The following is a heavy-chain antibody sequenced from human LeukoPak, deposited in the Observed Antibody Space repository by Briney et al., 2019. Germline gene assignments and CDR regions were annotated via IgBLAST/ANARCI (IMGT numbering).Heavy chain of an antibody. CDR2: INTYNGNT. V-gene: IGHV1-18*04. Sequence: GASVKVSCKASSYILTTYGISWVRQAPGQGLEWMGWINTYNGNTNYAQKLQGRVTMTTDTSTSTAYMDLRSLRSDGTAVYYCARQAGGYSSGWYQFHFDYWGQGTLVTVSS. D-gene: IGHD6-19*01. CDR3: ARQAGGYSSGWYQFHFDY. J-gene: IGHJ4*02. CDR1: SYILTTYG.